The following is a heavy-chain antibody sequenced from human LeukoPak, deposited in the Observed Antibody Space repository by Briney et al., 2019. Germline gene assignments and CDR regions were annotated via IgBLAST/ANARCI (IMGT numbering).Heavy chain of an antibody. J-gene: IGHJ6*02. D-gene: IGHD5-18*01. CDR3: ARDRYSYGYYYYYGMDV. CDR2: MSYDGSNK. V-gene: IGHV3-30-3*01. CDR1: GFTFSGYS. Sequence: GGSLRLSCAASGFTFSGYSMHWVRQGPGKGLEWVALMSYDGSNKYYADSVKGRFTISRDNSKNTLYLQMNSLRAEDTAVYYCARDRYSYGYYYYYGMDVWGQGTTVTVSS.